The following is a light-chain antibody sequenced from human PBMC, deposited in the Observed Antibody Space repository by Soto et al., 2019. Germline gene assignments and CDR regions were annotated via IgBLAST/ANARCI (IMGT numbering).Light chain of an antibody. CDR2: EVT. V-gene: IGLV2-18*02. CDR3: TSFTTSKTYI. J-gene: IGLJ1*01. CDR1: SSDIGSYDR. Sequence: QSVLTQPPSVSGSPGQSVTISCTGTSSDIGSYDRVSWYQQPPGTAPRLMIYEVTNRPSGVPDRFSGSKSGNTASLTISGLQPEDETDYYCTSFTTSKTYIFGTGNKVTVL.